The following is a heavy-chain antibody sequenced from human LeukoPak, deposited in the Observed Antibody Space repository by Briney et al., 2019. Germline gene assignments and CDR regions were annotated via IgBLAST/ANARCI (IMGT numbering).Heavy chain of an antibody. CDR3: ARDGAYGSGNNWFDP. CDR2: INPSGGST. J-gene: IGHJ5*02. D-gene: IGHD3-10*01. V-gene: IGHV1-46*01. Sequence: ASVKVSCKASGYTFTSYYMHWVRQAPGQGLEWMGLINPSGGSTSYAQKFQGRVTMTRDTSTSTVYMELSSLSSEDTAVYYCARDGAYGSGNNWFDPWGQGTLVTVSS. CDR1: GYTFTSYY.